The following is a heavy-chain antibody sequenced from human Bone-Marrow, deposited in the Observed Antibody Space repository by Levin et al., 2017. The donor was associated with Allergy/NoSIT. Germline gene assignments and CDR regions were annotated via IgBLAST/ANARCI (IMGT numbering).Heavy chain of an antibody. Sequence: GGSLRLSCLGSGFTFDDFAMYWVRQRPGKGLEWVSGISWNSGYLGYRDSVKGRFTISRDNAGNSLHLHMNSLRPEDTGLYYCAKGVLGSSAWLTGFDMWGQGTMVSVSS. CDR1: GFTFDDFA. D-gene: IGHD6-19*01. V-gene: IGHV3-9*01. J-gene: IGHJ3*02. CDR2: ISWNSGYL. CDR3: AKGVLGSSAWLTGFDM.